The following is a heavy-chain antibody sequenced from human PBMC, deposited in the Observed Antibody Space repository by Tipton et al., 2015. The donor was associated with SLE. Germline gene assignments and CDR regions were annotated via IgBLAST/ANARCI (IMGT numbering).Heavy chain of an antibody. Sequence: TLSLTCTVSGDSISSYYWSWIRQPPGKGLEWIGYIYYSGSTNYNPSLKSRVTISVDRSKNQFSLKLSSVTAADTAVYYCARDYDGAAAYWGQGTLVTVSS. CDR3: ARDYDGAAAY. J-gene: IGHJ4*02. CDR2: IYYSGST. V-gene: IGHV4-59*12. CDR1: GDSISSYY. D-gene: IGHD6-13*01.